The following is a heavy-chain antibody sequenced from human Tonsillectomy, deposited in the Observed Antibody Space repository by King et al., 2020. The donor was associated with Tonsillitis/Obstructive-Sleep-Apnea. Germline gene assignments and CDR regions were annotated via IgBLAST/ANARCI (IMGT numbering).Heavy chain of an antibody. D-gene: IGHD3-10*01. CDR3: ARGSVPQAVREYYYYMDV. J-gene: IGHJ6*03. CDR2: INHSGST. Sequence: VQLQQWGAGLLKPSETLSLTCAVYRGSFSAYYWSWIRQPPGKGLEWIGEINHSGSTNYNPSLKSRVTISVDTSKNQFSLKLSSVTAADTAVYYCARGSVPQAVREYYYYMDVWGKGTTVTVSS. V-gene: IGHV4-34*01. CDR1: RGSFSAYY.